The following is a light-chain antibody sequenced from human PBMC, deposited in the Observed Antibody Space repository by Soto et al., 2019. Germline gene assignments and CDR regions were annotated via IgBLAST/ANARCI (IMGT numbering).Light chain of an antibody. CDR2: DVS. CDR1: SSDVGGYNY. V-gene: IGLV2-14*01. CDR3: SSYTSSNTLYV. J-gene: IGLJ1*01. Sequence: QSALTQPASVSGSPGQSITISCTGTSSDVGGYNYVSWYQQHPGKAPKLMIYDVSNRPSGVSNRFSGSKSGNTASLTISGLQAEDEADYYCSSYTSSNTLYVFVTGTKLTVL.